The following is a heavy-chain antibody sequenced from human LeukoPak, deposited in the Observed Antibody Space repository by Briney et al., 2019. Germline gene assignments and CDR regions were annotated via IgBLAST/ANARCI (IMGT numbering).Heavy chain of an antibody. CDR3: ARGRIYSYGQYYFDY. J-gene: IGHJ4*02. V-gene: IGHV4-39*07. CDR1: GGSISTSSYY. Sequence: SETLSLTCTVSGGSISTSSYYWGWVRQPPGKGLEWIGNIFYSGSTYYSPSLKSRVTISVDTSKNQFSLKLSSVTAADTAVYYCARGRIYSYGQYYFDYWGQGTLVTVSS. D-gene: IGHD5-18*01. CDR2: IFYSGST.